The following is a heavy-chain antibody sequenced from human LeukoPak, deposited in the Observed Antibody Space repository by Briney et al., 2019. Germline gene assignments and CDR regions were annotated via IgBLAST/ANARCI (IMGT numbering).Heavy chain of an antibody. Sequence: SETLSLTCTVSGGSISSYYWSWIRQPPGKELEWIGYIYYSGSTNYNPSLKSRVTISVDTSKNQFSLKLSSVTAADTAVYYCAREGGGTNAFDIWGQGTMVTVSS. J-gene: IGHJ3*02. D-gene: IGHD1-1*01. V-gene: IGHV4-59*01. CDR2: IYYSGST. CDR1: GGSISSYY. CDR3: AREGGGTNAFDI.